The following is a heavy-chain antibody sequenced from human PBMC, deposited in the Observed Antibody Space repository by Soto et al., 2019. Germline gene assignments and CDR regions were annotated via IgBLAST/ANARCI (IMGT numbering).Heavy chain of an antibody. J-gene: IGHJ4*02. CDR2: IIPIFGTA. V-gene: IGHV1-69*13. CDR3: ARDLSGSGWSYY. CDR1: GVTFSSYA. D-gene: IGHD6-19*01. Sequence: SVKVSCKASGVTFSSYAISWVRQAPGQGLEWMGGIIPIFGTANYAQKFQGRVTITADESTSTAYMELSSLRSEDTAVYYCARDLSGSGWSYYWGQGTLVTVSS.